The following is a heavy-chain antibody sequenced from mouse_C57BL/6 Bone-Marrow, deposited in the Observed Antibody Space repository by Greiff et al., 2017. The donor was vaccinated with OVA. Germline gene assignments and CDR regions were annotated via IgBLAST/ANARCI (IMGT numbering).Heavy chain of an antibody. CDR3: TQTAQATWDAMDY. CDR2: IYPGNSDT. V-gene: IGHV1-5*01. D-gene: IGHD3-2*02. J-gene: IGHJ4*01. CDR1: GYTFTSYW. Sequence: VQLQQSGTVLARPGASVKMSCKTSGYTFTSYWMHWVKQRPGQGLEWIGAIYPGNSDTSYNQKFKGKAKLTAVTSASPAYMELSSLTNEDSAVYYCTQTAQATWDAMDYWGQGTSVTVSS.